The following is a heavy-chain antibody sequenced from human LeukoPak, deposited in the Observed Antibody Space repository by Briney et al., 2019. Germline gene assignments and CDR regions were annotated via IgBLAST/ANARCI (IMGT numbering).Heavy chain of an antibody. CDR3: SLRTGDYYYYGMDV. CDR1: GGSFSGYY. J-gene: IGHJ6*02. CDR2: INHGGGT. Sequence: SETLSLTCAVYGGSFSGYYWSWIRQPPGKGLEWIGEINHGGGTNYNPSLKSRVTISVDTSKNQFSLKLSSVTAADTAVYYCSLRTGDYYYYGMDVWGQGTTVTVSS. D-gene: IGHD1/OR15-1a*01. V-gene: IGHV4-34*01.